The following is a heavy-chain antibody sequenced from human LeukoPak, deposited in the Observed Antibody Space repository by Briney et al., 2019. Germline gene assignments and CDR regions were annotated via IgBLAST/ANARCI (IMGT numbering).Heavy chain of an antibody. J-gene: IGHJ4*02. V-gene: IGHV3-53*01. CDR1: GFTVITND. Sequence: PGGSLRLSCAASGFTVITNDMTWVRQAPGKGLEWVSVLYSDGNTKYADSVQGRFTISRYNSKNTLYLEMNSLSPDDTAVYYCARGVEPLAANTLAYWGQGTLVTVSS. D-gene: IGHD1-14*01. CDR3: ARGVEPLAANTLAY. CDR2: LYSDGNT.